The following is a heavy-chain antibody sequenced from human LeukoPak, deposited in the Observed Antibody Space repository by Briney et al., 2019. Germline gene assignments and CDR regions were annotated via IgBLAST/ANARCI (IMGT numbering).Heavy chain of an antibody. CDR3: ARRSGYCSSTSCYPDY. J-gene: IGHJ4*02. D-gene: IGHD2-2*01. V-gene: IGHV3-21*01. CDR2: ISSSSSYI. CDR1: GFTFSSYS. Sequence: GGSLRLSCAASGFTFSSYSMNWVRQAPGKGLEWVSSISSSSSYIYYADSVKGRFTISRDNAKNSLCMQMNSLRAEDTAVYYCARRSGYCSSTSCYPDYWGQGTLVTVYS.